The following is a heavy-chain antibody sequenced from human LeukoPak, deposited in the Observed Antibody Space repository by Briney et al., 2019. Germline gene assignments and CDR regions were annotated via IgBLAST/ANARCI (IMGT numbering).Heavy chain of an antibody. CDR1: GGSISSYY. D-gene: IGHD6-19*01. CDR2: IYYTGAT. Sequence: PSETLSLACTVSGGSISSYYWTWIRQPPGKGLEWIGYIYYTGATSYNPSLKSRVTISVDTSKKQFSLKLTSVTAADTAVYYCARYGGSGWVIDNWGQGTLVTVSS. V-gene: IGHV4-59*08. J-gene: IGHJ4*02. CDR3: ARYGGSGWVIDN.